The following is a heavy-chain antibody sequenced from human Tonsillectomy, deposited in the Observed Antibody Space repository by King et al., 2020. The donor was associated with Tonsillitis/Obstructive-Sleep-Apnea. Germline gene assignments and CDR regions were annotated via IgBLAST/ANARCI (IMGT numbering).Heavy chain of an antibody. V-gene: IGHV5-10-1*03. J-gene: IGHJ6*02. D-gene: IGHD4-23*01. CDR2: IDPSDAYT. CDR3: ARHFSVPTAVGMAV. Sequence: QLVQSGAEVKKPGEALRISCKGSGYSFSSYWITWVRQMPGKGLEWMGRIDPSDAYTNYSPSFQGHVTISADKSISTAYLQWSSLKASDTAIYYCARHFSVPTAVGMAVWGPGTPVTVSS. CDR1: GYSFSSYW.